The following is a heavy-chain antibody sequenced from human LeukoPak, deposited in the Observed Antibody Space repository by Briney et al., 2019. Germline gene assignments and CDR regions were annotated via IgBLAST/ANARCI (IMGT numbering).Heavy chain of an antibody. CDR1: GFTFSSSA. D-gene: IGHD3-22*01. J-gene: IGHJ4*02. CDR2: IGYDGSNR. CDR3: AKKGEVVLEC. V-gene: IGHV3-30*02. Sequence: GGSLRLSCAASGFTFSSSAMHWVRQAPGKGLEWVAFIGYDGSNRHYADSVKGRFTISKDNSKNTLYLEMNSLRAEDTAVYYCAKKGEVVLECWGQGTLVTVSS.